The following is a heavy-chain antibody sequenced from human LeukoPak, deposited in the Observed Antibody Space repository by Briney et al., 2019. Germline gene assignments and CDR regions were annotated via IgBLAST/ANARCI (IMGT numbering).Heavy chain of an antibody. Sequence: GASVKVSCKASGYTFTGYYIHWVRQAPGQGLEWMGWINPNSGGTNYAQKFQGRVTMTRDTSISTAYMELSRLRSDDTAVYYCARDTPPARIFGVVTMNWFDPWGQGTLVTVSS. CDR3: ARDTPPARIFGVVTMNWFDP. V-gene: IGHV1-2*02. J-gene: IGHJ5*02. D-gene: IGHD3-3*02. CDR2: INPNSGGT. CDR1: GYTFTGYY.